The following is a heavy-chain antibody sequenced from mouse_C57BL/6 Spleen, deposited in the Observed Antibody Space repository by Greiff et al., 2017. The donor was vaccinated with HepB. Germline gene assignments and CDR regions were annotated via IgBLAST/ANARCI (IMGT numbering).Heavy chain of an antibody. J-gene: IGHJ1*03. Sequence: EVMLVESGGGLVKPGGSLKLSCAASGFTFSSYTMSWVRQTPEKRLEWVATISGGGGNTYYPDSVKGRFTISRDNAKNTLYLQMSSLRSEDTALYYCARPSYYSNRWYFDVWGTGTTVTVSS. CDR1: GFTFSSYT. CDR2: ISGGGGNT. V-gene: IGHV5-9*01. CDR3: ARPSYYSNRWYFDV. D-gene: IGHD2-5*01.